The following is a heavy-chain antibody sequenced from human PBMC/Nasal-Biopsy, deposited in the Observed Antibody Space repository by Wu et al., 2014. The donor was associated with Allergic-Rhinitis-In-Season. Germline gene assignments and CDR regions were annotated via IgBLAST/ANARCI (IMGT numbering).Heavy chain of an antibody. CDR2: ISAYNGNT. Sequence: VKVSCKASGYIFANYGVSWVRQAPGQGLEWMGWISAYNGNTNYAQKVQGRVAMTTDTSTSTAYMELRSLRSDDTAVYYCARDVPVDSAVALVDQWGQGTLVTVSS. J-gene: IGHJ4*02. CDR1: GYIFANYG. CDR3: ARDVPVDSAVALVDQ. V-gene: IGHV1-18*01. D-gene: IGHD5-18*01.